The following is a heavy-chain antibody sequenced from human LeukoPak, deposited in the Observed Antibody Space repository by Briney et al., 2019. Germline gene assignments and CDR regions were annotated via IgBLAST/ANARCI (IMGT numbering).Heavy chain of an antibody. V-gene: IGHV1-8*01. D-gene: IGHD3-22*01. CDR1: GYTFTSYD. Sequence: ASVKVSCKASGYTFTSYDINWVRQATGQGLEWMGWMNPNSGNTGYAQKFQGRVTMTRNTSISTAYMELSSLRSEDTAVYYCARASITMIVVVSVAFDIWGQGTMVTVSS. J-gene: IGHJ3*02. CDR3: ARASITMIVVVSVAFDI. CDR2: MNPNSGNT.